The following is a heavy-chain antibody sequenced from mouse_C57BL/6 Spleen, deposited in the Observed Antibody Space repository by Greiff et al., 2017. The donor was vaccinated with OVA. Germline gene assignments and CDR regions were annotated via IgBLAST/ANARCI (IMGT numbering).Heavy chain of an antibody. CDR1: GYTFTDYN. J-gene: IGHJ1*03. CDR2: INPNNGGT. D-gene: IGHD1-1*01. V-gene: IGHV1-18*01. CDR3: ARRGDYYGSSPHWYFDV. Sequence: EVQLQQSGPELVKPGASVKIPCKASGYTFTDYNMDWVKQSHGKSLEWIGDINPNNGGTIYNQKFKGKATLTVDKSSSTAYMELRSLTSEDTAVYYCARRGDYYGSSPHWYFDVWGTGTTVTVSS.